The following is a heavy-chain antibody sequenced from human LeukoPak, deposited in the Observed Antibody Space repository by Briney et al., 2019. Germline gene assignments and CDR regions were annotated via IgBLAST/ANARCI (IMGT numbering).Heavy chain of an antibody. Sequence: ASVKVSCKASGYTFTSYGISWVRQAPGQGLEWMGWISAYNGNTNYAQMLQGRVTMTTDTSTSTAYMELRSLRSDDTAVYYCARSPLLSYCSSTSCPNWFDPWGQGTLVTVSS. J-gene: IGHJ5*02. CDR2: ISAYNGNT. CDR1: GYTFTSYG. D-gene: IGHD2-2*01. V-gene: IGHV1-18*01. CDR3: ARSPLLSYCSSTSCPNWFDP.